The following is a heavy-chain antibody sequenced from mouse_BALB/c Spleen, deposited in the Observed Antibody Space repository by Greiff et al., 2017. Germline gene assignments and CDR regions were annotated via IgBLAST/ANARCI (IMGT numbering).Heavy chain of an antibody. CDR3: ARDGITPYWYFEV. CDR1: GYSITSGYY. V-gene: IGHV3-6*02. D-gene: IGHD2-4*01. CDR2: ISYDGSN. J-gene: IGHJ1*01. Sequence: EVQLQESGPGLVKPSQSLSLTCSVTGYSITSGYYWNWIRQFPGNKLEWMGYISYDGSNNYNPSLKNRISITRDTSKNQFFLKLNSVTTEDTATYYCARDGITPYWYFEVWGAGTTVTVSS.